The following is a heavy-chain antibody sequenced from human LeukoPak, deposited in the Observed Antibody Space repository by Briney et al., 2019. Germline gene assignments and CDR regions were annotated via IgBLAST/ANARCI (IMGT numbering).Heavy chain of an antibody. Sequence: GGSLRLSCAASGFTSSDYYMSWIRQPPGKGLEWVANIKADGSEKYYVDSVKGRFTISRDDAKRTVDLQMDSLRAEDTAIYYCAYRNNFEYWGQGALVTVSS. CDR2: IKADGSEK. J-gene: IGHJ4*02. CDR1: GFTSSDYY. V-gene: IGHV3-7*05. D-gene: IGHD1-26*01. CDR3: AYRNNFEY.